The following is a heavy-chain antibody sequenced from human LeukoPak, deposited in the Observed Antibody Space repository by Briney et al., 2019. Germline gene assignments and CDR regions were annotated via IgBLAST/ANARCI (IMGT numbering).Heavy chain of an antibody. Sequence: GGSLRLSCAASGFTFSSYGMHWVRQAPGKGLEWVAVISYDGSNKYYADSVKGRFTISRDNSKNTLYLQMNSLRAEDTAVYYCAKVPGGGAGDAFDIWGQGTMVTVSS. CDR1: GFTFSSYG. CDR2: ISYDGSNK. CDR3: AKVPGGGAGDAFDI. V-gene: IGHV3-30*18. D-gene: IGHD3-16*01. J-gene: IGHJ3*02.